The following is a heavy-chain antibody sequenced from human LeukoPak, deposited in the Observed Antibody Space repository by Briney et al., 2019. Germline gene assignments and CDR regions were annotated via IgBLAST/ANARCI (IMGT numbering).Heavy chain of an antibody. D-gene: IGHD3-22*01. CDR1: GGSISSGGYY. CDR3: ARDNYDSSGYYEHALDL. J-gene: IGHJ3*01. Sequence: SQTLSLTCTVSGGSISSGGYYWSWIRQPPGKGLEWIGYIYHSGSTYYNPSLKSRVTISVDRSKNQFSLKLSSVTAADTAVYYCARDNYDSSGYYEHALDLWGQGTMVTVSS. CDR2: IYHSGST. V-gene: IGHV4-30-2*01.